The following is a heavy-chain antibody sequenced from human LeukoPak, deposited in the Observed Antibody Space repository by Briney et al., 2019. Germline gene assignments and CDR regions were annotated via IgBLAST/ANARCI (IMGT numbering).Heavy chain of an antibody. D-gene: IGHD3-10*01. CDR1: GYTFTSYG. J-gene: IGHJ6*02. Sequence: ASVKVSCKASGYTFTSYGITWVRQAPGQGLEWMGWISAYNGNTNYAQKLQGRVTMTTDTSTSTAYMELRSLRSDDTAVYYCARVGASYYYYGMDVWGQGTTVTVSS. V-gene: IGHV1-18*01. CDR2: ISAYNGNT. CDR3: ARVGASYYYYGMDV.